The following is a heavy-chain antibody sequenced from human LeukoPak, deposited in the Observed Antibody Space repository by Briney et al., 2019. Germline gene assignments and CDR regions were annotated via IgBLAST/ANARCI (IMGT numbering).Heavy chain of an antibody. CDR2: IYTSGST. CDR3: ARAPRDGYNYLFDY. D-gene: IGHD5-24*01. J-gene: IGHJ4*02. CDR1: GGSISNYF. V-gene: IGHV4-4*07. Sequence: SETLSLTCTVSGGSISNYFWSWIRQPPGKGLEWIGRIYTSGSTNYNPSLKSRVTMSVDTSKNQFSLKLSSVTAADTAVYYCARAPRDGYNYLFDYWGQGTLVTVSS.